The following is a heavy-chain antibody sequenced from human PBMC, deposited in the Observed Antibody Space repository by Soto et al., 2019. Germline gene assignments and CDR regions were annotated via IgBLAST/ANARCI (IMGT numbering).Heavy chain of an antibody. CDR2: IWYDGSNK. Sequence: QVQLVESGGGVVQPGRSLRLSCAASGFTFSSYGMHWVRQAPGKGLEWVAVIWYDGSNKYYADSVKGRFTISRDNSKNTLYLKMNSLRAEDTAVYYCARDGRGGADYYMDVWGKGTTVTVSS. CDR3: ARDGRGGADYYMDV. CDR1: GFTFSSYG. D-gene: IGHD3-10*01. V-gene: IGHV3-33*01. J-gene: IGHJ6*03.